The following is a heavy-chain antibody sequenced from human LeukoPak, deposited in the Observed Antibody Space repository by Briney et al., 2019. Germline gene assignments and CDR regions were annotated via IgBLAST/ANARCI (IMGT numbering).Heavy chain of an antibody. CDR1: GFTFSSYS. Sequence: PGGSLRLSCAASGFTFSSYSMNWVRQAPGKGLEWVSYISSSSSTIYYADSVKGRFTISRDNAKNSLYLQMNSLRDEDTAVYYCARDPAVVSYYYYGVDVWGQGTTVTVSS. CDR3: ARDPAVVSYYYYGVDV. D-gene: IGHD4-23*01. J-gene: IGHJ6*02. V-gene: IGHV3-48*02. CDR2: ISSSSSTI.